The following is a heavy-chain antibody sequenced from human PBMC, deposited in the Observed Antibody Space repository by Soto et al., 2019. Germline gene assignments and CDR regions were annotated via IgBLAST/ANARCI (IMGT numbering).Heavy chain of an antibody. CDR1: GGSISSYY. V-gene: IGHV4-59*01. CDR2: IYYSGST. Sequence: SETLSLTCTVSGGSISSYYWSWIRQPPGKGLEWIGYIYYSGSTNYNPSLKSRVTISVDTSKNQFSLKLSSVTAADTAVYYCARAPPAIFGVVIYYFDYWGQGTLVTV. J-gene: IGHJ4*02. D-gene: IGHD3-3*01. CDR3: ARAPPAIFGVVIYYFDY.